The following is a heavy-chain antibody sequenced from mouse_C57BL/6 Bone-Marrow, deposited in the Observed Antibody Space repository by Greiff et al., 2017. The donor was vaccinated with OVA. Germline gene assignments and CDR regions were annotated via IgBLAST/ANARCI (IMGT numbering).Heavy chain of an antibody. CDR2: IHPNSGST. CDR3: AREWLTRLHYYAMDY. J-gene: IGHJ4*01. CDR1: GYTFTSYW. Sequence: QVQLQQSGAELVKPGASVKLSCKASGYTFTSYWMHWVKQRPGQGLAWIGMIHPNSGSTNYNEKFKSKATLTVDNSSSTAYMQLSSLTSEDSAVYDCAREWLTRLHYYAMDYWGQGTSVTVSS. V-gene: IGHV1-64*01. D-gene: IGHD1-3*01.